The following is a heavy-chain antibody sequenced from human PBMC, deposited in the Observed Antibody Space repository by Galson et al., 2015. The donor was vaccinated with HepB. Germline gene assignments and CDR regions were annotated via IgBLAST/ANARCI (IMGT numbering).Heavy chain of an antibody. CDR2: ISGYNGNT. CDR1: GYAFITYG. Sequence: SVKVSCKASGYAFITYGISWVRQAPGQGPEWMGWISGYNGNTNHAQKLQGRVTMTTDTFTSTAYMELRGLKSDDTAWYYCARNYGDYAAFDIWGQGTMVTVSS. CDR3: ARNYGDYAAFDI. V-gene: IGHV1-18*01. J-gene: IGHJ3*02. D-gene: IGHD4-17*01.